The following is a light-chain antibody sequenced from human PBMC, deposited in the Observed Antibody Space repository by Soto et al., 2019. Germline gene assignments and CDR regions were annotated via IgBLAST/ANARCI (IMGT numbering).Light chain of an antibody. CDR3: HQFHSYPLT. J-gene: IGKJ4*01. CDR2: WAS. Sequence: DIVMTQSPESLAVSLGERATINCKSSQSVLYSSNNKNYLAWYQHKPGQPPKLLLYWASMRESGVPDRISGSGSGTDFTLTINSLQAEDVAVYYCHQFHSYPLTFGGGTKVEIK. CDR1: QSVLYSSNNKNY. V-gene: IGKV4-1*01.